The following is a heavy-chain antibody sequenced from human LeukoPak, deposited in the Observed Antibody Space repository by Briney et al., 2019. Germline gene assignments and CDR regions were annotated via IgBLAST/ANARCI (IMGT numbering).Heavy chain of an antibody. J-gene: IGHJ5*02. V-gene: IGHV4-39*01. D-gene: IGHD1-26*01. CDR1: GGSVSSSRYY. CDR3: APGSIGGSRGSWFDP. Sequence: SETLSLTCTVSGGSVSSSRYYWGWMRQPPGGGLEWIGSIYYSGDTYYNPSLKSRVTISVDTSKNQFTLKVSSVTAADTALYHCAPGSIGGSRGSWFDPWGREPWSPSPQ. CDR2: IYYSGDT.